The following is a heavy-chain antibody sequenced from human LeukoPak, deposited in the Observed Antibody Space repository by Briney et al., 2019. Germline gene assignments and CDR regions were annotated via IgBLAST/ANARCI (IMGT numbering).Heavy chain of an antibody. Sequence: PGGSLRLSCAATGFTFSSYHMHWVRQAPGKGLEWVSCISSSSTSIYYADSVKGRFTISRDNAENSLFLQMNNLIAEDTAVYYCAKKQDYGDNHWYFDPWGRGTLITVSS. CDR2: ISSSSTSI. CDR3: AKKQDYGDNHWYFDP. CDR1: GFTFSSYH. D-gene: IGHD4-17*01. V-gene: IGHV3-48*01. J-gene: IGHJ2*01.